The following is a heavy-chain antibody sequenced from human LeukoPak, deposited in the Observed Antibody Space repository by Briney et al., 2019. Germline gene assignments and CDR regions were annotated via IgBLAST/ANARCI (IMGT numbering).Heavy chain of an antibody. CDR3: ARVPLYYYGSYRFDY. CDR1: GGSISSGEYY. V-gene: IGHV4-30-4*01. CDR2: IYYSGST. J-gene: IGHJ4*02. D-gene: IGHD3-10*01. Sequence: SQTLSHTCTASGGSISSGEYYWSWIRQPPGKGLEWIGYIYYSGSTYYNPSLKSRVNISVDTSKNQFSLKLTSVTAADTAVYYCARVPLYYYGSYRFDYWGEGTLVTVSS.